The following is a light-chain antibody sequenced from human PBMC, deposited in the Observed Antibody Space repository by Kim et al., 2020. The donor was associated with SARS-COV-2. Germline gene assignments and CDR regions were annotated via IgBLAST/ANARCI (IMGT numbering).Light chain of an antibody. Sequence: QSALTQPRSVSGSPGQSVTITCTGTSSDVGGYNYVSWYQQHPGKAPKLMIYDVSKRPSGVPDRFSCSKSGNTASLTISGLQAEDEAHYYCCSYAGSYTVVFGGGTKLTVL. CDR2: DVS. CDR1: SSDVGGYNY. J-gene: IGLJ2*01. V-gene: IGLV2-11*01. CDR3: CSYAGSYTVV.